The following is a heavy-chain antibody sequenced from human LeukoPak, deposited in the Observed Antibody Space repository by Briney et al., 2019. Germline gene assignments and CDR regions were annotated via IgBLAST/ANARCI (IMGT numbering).Heavy chain of an antibody. D-gene: IGHD3-3*01. CDR2: VYYTGTT. CDR3: ARGWSLDY. V-gene: IGHV4-59*08. Sequence: PSETLSLTCTVSGGSVTGYYWNWIRQPPGKGLDWIGYVYYTGTTKYNPSLKSRVTISVDTSKNLFSLKVSFVTDVDTAVYYCARGWSLDYWGQGTLVTVPS. CDR1: GGSVTGYY. J-gene: IGHJ4*02.